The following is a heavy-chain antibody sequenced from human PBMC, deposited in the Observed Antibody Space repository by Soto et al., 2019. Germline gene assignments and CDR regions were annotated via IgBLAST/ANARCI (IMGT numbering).Heavy chain of an antibody. J-gene: IGHJ6*03. CDR1: GGGVFSNSAA. V-gene: IGHV6-1*01. Sequence: SQTLSDTCVISGGGVFSNSAAWNWIRLSPSRGLEWLARTYYRSRWYNDYAVSVRSRITVNPDTSKNQFSLQLTSVTPEDTAVYYCAGTTSHQWYYMDVWGKGTTVTVSS. D-gene: IGHD1-7*01. CDR3: AGTTSHQWYYMDV. CDR2: TYYRSRWYN.